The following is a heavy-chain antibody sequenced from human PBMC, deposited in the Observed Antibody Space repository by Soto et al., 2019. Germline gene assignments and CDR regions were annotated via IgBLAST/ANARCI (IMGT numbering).Heavy chain of an antibody. D-gene: IGHD7-27*01. Sequence: PSETLSLTCTVSGGSISSGGYYWSWIRQHPGKGLEWIGYIYYSGSTYYNPSLKSRVTISVDTSKNQFSLKLSSVTAADTAVYYCARGYELGIRGSEVTYYYYYMDVWGKGTTVTVSS. V-gene: IGHV4-31*03. CDR2: IYYSGST. J-gene: IGHJ6*03. CDR3: ARGYELGIRGSEVTYYYYYMDV. CDR1: GGSISSGGYY.